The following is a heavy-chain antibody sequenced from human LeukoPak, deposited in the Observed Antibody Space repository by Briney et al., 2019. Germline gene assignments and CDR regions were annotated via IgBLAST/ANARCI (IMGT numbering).Heavy chain of an antibody. V-gene: IGHV3-9*01. J-gene: IGHJ6*02. CDR1: GFTFDDYA. CDR3: AKDKVSYQSHTYYYYYGMDV. CDR2: ISWNSGSI. Sequence: GGSLRFSCAASGFTFDDYAMHWVRQAPGKGLEWVSGISWNSGSIGYADSVKGRFTISRDNAKNSLYLQMNSLRAEDTALYYCAKDKVSYQSHTYYYYYGMDVWGQGTTVTVSS. D-gene: IGHD2-2*01.